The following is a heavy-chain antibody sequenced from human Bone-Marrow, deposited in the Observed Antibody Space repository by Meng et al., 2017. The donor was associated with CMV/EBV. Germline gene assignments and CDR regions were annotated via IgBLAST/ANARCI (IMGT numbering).Heavy chain of an antibody. CDR3: ARDSLAARPGWFDP. Sequence: QVQLVQSGAEAKKPGASVKVSCKASGYTFITYGISWVRQAPGQGLEWMGWISVYNGDTNYAENFQGRVTMTTDRSTSTAYLELRSLRFDDTAVYYCARDSLAARPGWFDPWGQGSLVTVSS. V-gene: IGHV1-18*01. CDR1: GYTFITYG. J-gene: IGHJ5*02. D-gene: IGHD6-6*01. CDR2: ISVYNGDT.